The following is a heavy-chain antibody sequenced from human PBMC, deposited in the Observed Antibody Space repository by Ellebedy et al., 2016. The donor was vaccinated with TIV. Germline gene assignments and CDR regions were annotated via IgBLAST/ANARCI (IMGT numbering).Heavy chain of an antibody. CDR1: GFTFSNYA. Sequence: PGGSLRLSCAASGFTFSNYAMSWVRQAPGKGLEWVSVIYSGGSTYYADSVKGRFTISRDNSKNTLYLQMNSLRAEDTAVYYCARLGVIAAAGASDYWGQGTLVIVSS. CDR3: ARLGVIAAAGASDY. V-gene: IGHV3-23*03. CDR2: IYSGGST. D-gene: IGHD6-13*01. J-gene: IGHJ4*02.